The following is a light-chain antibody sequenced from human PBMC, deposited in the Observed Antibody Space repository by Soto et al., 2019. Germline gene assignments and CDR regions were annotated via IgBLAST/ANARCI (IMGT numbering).Light chain of an antibody. V-gene: IGKV3-11*01. J-gene: IGKJ4*01. Sequence: EIVLTQSPATLSLSPGERATLTCRASQSIRNQLAWYQQKRGQAPSLLIYDASNRTTGIPARFSGSGFGTDFTLTISNLEPEDFVVYHCPQRWEWPLTFGGGTKVEIK. CDR3: PQRWEWPLT. CDR1: QSIRNQ. CDR2: DAS.